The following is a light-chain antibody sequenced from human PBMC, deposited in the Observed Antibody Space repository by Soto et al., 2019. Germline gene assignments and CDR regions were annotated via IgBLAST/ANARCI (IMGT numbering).Light chain of an antibody. J-gene: IGLJ2*01. CDR2: YAD. CDR1: STNIGTKG. CDR3: AAWDDSLNGSVV. Sequence: QSVLTQPPSVSAAPRQRVTISCSGSSTNIGTKGVNWYQQHPGKAPKLLIYYADLLASGVSDRFSGSKSGTSASLVISGLQSEDEADYYCAAWDDSLNGSVVFGGGTKLTVL. V-gene: IGLV1-36*01.